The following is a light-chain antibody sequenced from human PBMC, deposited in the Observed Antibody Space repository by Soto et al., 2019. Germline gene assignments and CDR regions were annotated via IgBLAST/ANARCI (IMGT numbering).Light chain of an antibody. CDR3: QQYYSTPWT. CDR2: WAS. V-gene: IGKV4-1*01. CDR1: QNILYSSNNKNY. Sequence: DIVMTQSPDSLAVSLGERATINCRSSQNILYSSNNKNYLAWYQQKPGQPPKLLIYWASTRESGVPGRFSGSGSGTDYTLTISSLQAEDVAVYYCQQYYSTPWTFGQGTKVDIK. J-gene: IGKJ1*01.